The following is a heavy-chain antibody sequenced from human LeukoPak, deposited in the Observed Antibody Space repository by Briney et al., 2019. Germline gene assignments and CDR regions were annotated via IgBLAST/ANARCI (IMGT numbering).Heavy chain of an antibody. V-gene: IGHV4-59*11. D-gene: IGHD4-17*01. J-gene: IGHJ4*02. CDR2: IYYNGAT. CDR3: TREVSTVTFDY. Sequence: SDTLSLTCTVSVGPISPHYWTGIRQTPGKALEWIGYIYYNGATSYNRSLRRRLTLSVDTTKIQLSLRLTSVTAADTAVYYCTREVSTVTFDYWGQGTLVTVSS. CDR1: VGPISPHY.